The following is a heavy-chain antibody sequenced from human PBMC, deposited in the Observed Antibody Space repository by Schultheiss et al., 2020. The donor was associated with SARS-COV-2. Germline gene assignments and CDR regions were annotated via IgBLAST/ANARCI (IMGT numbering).Heavy chain of an antibody. Sequence: GGSLRLSCAASGFTFSSYGMHWVRQAPGKGLEWVSAISGSGSTIYYADSVKGRFTISRDNAKNSLYLQMNSLRAEDTAVYYCGGQGDYYYYYMDVWGKGTTVTVSS. CDR1: GFTFSSYG. J-gene: IGHJ6*03. CDR2: ISGSGSTI. V-gene: IGHV3-48*04. CDR3: GGQGDYYYYYMDV. D-gene: IGHD3-16*01.